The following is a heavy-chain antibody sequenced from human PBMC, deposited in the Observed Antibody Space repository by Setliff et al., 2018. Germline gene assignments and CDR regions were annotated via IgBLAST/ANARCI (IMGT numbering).Heavy chain of an antibody. Sequence: PSETLSLTCTVSDVSISSSSFYWAWIRQPPGKGLEWIGSIYYSGSTYYNPSLTSRVTISVDTSDNQFSLNLRSVTAADTAIYYCARHFRSSKVQFLEYLTDYYFDSRGQGTLVTVSS. CDR2: IYYSGST. CDR3: ARHFRSSKVQFLEYLTDYYFDS. D-gene: IGHD3-3*01. V-gene: IGHV4-39*01. CDR1: DVSISSSSFY. J-gene: IGHJ4*02.